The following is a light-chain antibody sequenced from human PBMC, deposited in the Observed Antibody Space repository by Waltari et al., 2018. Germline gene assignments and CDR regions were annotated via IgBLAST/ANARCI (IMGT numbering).Light chain of an antibody. J-gene: IGLJ2*01. CDR2: GVN. Sequence: NFMLTQPHSVSESPGKTVTISCTRSSGSVASNYVQWYQQRPGSAPTMVIYGVNQRPSGVPDRFSGSIDRSSNYASLTISGLKTEDEADYYCQSYDNNSQGVFGGGTKLAVL. CDR3: QSYDNNSQGV. V-gene: IGLV6-57*04. CDR1: SGSVASNY.